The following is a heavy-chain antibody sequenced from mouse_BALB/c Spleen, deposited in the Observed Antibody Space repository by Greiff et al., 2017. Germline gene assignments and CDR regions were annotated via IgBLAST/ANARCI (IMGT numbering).Heavy chain of an antibody. CDR2: ISSGGST. CDR3: ARVGIYYDYDGAMDY. CDR1: GFTFSSYA. V-gene: IGHV5-6-5*01. D-gene: IGHD2-4*01. J-gene: IGHJ4*01. Sequence: DVMLVESGGGLVKPGGSLKLSCAASGFTFSSYAMSWVRQTPEKRLEWVASISSGGSTYYPDSVKGRFTISRDNARNILYLQMSSLRSEDTAMYYCARVGIYYDYDGAMDYWGQGTSVTVSS.